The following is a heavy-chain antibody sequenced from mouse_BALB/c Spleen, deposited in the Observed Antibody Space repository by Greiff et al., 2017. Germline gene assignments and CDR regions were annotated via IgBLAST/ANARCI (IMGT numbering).Heavy chain of an antibody. CDR3: ARSGTTARFAY. CDR1: GYTFSSYW. CDR2: ILPGSGST. Sequence: VKLQESGAELMKPGASVKISCKATGYTFSSYWIEWVKQRPGHGLEWIGEILPGSGSTNYNEKFKGKATFTVDTSSNTAYMQLSSLTSEDSAVYYCARSGTTARFAYWGQGTLVTVSA. D-gene: IGHD1-2*01. J-gene: IGHJ3*01. V-gene: IGHV1-9*01.